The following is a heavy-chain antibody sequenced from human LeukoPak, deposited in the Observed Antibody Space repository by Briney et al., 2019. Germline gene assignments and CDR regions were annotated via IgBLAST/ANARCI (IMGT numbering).Heavy chain of an antibody. V-gene: IGHV4-34*01. CDR1: GGSFSGYY. CDR2: INHSGST. CDR3: ARGLPYSSSNWFDP. D-gene: IGHD6-6*01. Sequence: SETLSLTCAVYGGSFSGYYWSWIRQPPGKGLEWIGEINHSGSTNYNPSLKSRVTISVDTSKNQFSLKLSSVTAADTAVYYCARGLPYSSSNWFDPRGQGTLVTVSS. J-gene: IGHJ5*02.